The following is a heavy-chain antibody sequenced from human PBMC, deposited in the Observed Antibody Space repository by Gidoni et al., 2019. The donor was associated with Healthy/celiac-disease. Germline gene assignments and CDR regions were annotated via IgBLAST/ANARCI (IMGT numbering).Heavy chain of an antibody. J-gene: IGHJ5*02. CDR3: AKDPYSYGLNWFDP. CDR1: GFTFSSYG. D-gene: IGHD5-18*01. Sequence: QVQLVESGGGVVQPGRSLSLSCAASGFTFSSYGMHWVRQAPGKGLEWVAVISYDGSNKYYADSAKVRFTISRDNSKNTLYLQMNSLRAEDTAVYYCAKDPYSYGLNWFDPWGQGTLVTVSS. CDR2: ISYDGSNK. V-gene: IGHV3-30*18.